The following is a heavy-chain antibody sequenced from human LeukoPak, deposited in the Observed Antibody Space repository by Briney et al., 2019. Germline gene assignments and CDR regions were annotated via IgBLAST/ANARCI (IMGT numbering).Heavy chain of an antibody. J-gene: IGHJ6*03. CDR1: GFTFSSYA. CDR3: AKVGVEYSSSSYYYYYYMDV. Sequence: PGGSLRLSCAASGFTFSSYAMSWVRQAPGKGLEWVSAISGSGGSTYYADSVKGRFTISRDNSKNTLYLQMNSLRAEDTAVYYCAKVGVEYSSSSYYYYYYMDVWGKGTTVTVSS. V-gene: IGHV3-23*01. D-gene: IGHD6-6*01. CDR2: ISGSGGST.